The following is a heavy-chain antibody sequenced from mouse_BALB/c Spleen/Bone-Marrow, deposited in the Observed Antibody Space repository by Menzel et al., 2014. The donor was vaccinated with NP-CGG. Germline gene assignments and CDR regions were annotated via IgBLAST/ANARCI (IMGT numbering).Heavy chain of an antibody. D-gene: IGHD2-4*01. CDR1: GYSITSNFY. CDR2: ISDDGSN. CDR3: ARDYDYAWFAY. V-gene: IGHV3-6*02. Sequence: VQLQQSGPGLVKPSQSLSLTCSVTGYSITSNFYWNWSPQFPGNKVEWMGYISDDGSNNYNPSLKNRISITGDTSKNQLFLKLHSVTTADTATYCCARDYDYAWFAYWGHGTLVTVSA. J-gene: IGHJ3*01.